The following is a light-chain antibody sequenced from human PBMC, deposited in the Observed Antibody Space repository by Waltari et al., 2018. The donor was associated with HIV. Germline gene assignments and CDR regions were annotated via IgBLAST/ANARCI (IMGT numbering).Light chain of an antibody. Sequence: DIVMTQSPASLAVSLGERATINCKSSQSVLFSSNNKNHLAWYQQKPGQPPRLLMYWASTRESGVPDRFSGSGSGTDFTLTISSLQAEDVAVYYCQQYYSSPWNFGPGTKVDI. J-gene: IGKJ3*01. CDR2: WAS. CDR3: QQYYSSPWN. CDR1: QSVLFSSNNKNH. V-gene: IGKV4-1*01.